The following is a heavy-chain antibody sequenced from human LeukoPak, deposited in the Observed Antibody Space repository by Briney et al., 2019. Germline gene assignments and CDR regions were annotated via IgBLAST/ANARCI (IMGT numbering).Heavy chain of an antibody. CDR2: ISDSGDRT. V-gene: IGHV3-23*01. D-gene: IGHD3-22*01. CDR1: GFPFSNYA. Sequence: PGGSLRLSCAASGFPFSNYAMTWVRQAPGKGLERVSGISDSGDRTYYADSVKGRFTISRDNSKNMLYLQMNSLRVEDTAQYYCAKGLGTSGYHDYWGQGTLVTVSS. J-gene: IGHJ4*02. CDR3: AKGLGTSGYHDY.